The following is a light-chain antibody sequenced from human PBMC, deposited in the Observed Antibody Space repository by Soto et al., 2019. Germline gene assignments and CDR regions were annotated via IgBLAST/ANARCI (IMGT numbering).Light chain of an antibody. J-gene: IGKJ4*01. Sequence: DIVMTQSPDSLVVSLGERATINYKSSQSVLYSSNNKNYLAWYQQKPGQPPKLLIYWASTRESGVPDRFSGSGSGTDFTLTISSLQAEDVAVYYCQQYYSTPTFGGGTKVEIK. CDR2: WAS. CDR1: QSVLYSSNNKNY. V-gene: IGKV4-1*01. CDR3: QQYYSTPT.